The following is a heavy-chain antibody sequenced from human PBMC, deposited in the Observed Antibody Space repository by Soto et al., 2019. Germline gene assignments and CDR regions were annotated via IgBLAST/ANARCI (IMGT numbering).Heavy chain of an antibody. CDR1: GFTFSSYM. V-gene: IGHV3-21*01. J-gene: IGHJ5*02. CDR2: ISSGSSYI. Sequence: PGGSLRLSCAGSGFTFSSYMMNWVRQAPGKGLEWVASISSGSSYIYYADALKGRFTISRDDAKSSVYLQMNSLRDEDTAVYYCVRDSLMRTSWSQGARVTVSS. CDR3: VRDSLMRTS.